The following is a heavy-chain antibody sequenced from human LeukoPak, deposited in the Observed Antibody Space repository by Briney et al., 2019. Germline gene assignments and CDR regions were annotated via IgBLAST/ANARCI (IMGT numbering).Heavy chain of an antibody. J-gene: IGHJ4*02. CDR1: GGSFSGYY. D-gene: IGHD1-26*01. Sequence: SETLSLTCAVYGGSFSGYYWSWIRQPPGKGLEWIGEINHSGSTNYNPSLKSRVTISVDTSKNQFSLKLSSVTAADTAVYYCARQVGATAWNYWGQGTLVTVSS. CDR2: INHSGST. CDR3: ARQVGATAWNY. V-gene: IGHV4-34*01.